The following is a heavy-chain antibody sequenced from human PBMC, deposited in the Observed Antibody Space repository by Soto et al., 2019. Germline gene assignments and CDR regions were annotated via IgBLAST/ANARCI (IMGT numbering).Heavy chain of an antibody. CDR2: IYHSGST. V-gene: IGHV4-4*02. D-gene: IGHD2-8*02. Sequence: LRETLSLTCAVSGGSISSVNWWSWVRQPPGKGLEWIGEIYHSGSTNYNPSLKSRVTISVDNSKNQFSLKLSSVTAADTAVYYCARDKITGLFDYWGQGTLVTVSS. CDR3: ARDKITGLFDY. J-gene: IGHJ4*02. CDR1: GGSISSVNW.